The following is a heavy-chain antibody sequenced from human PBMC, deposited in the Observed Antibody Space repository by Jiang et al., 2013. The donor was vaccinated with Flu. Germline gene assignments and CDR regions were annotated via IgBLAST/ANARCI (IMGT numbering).Heavy chain of an antibody. Sequence: TLSLTCAVYVGPFTWLLLELDPPAPTEGAWSGLGKVNHSGSTNYNPSLKSRVTISVDTSKNQFSLKLSSVTAADTAVYYCASGRTGEKYVWGSYRFNWFDPWGQGTLVTVSS. D-gene: IGHD3-16*02. V-gene: IGHV4-34*01. CDR3: ASGRTGEKYVWGSYRFNWFDP. CDR2: VNHSGST. CDR1: VGPFTWLL. J-gene: IGHJ5*02.